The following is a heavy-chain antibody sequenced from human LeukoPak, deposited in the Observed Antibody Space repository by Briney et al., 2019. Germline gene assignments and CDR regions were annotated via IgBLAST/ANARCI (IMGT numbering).Heavy chain of an antibody. CDR1: GFTFSSYS. D-gene: IGHD6-6*01. Sequence: PGGSLRLSCVDSGFTFSSYSMNWVHQAPGKGLEWVSSISSSSSYIYYADSVKGRFTISRDNAKNTLYLQMNSLRAEDTAVYYCARGLSGYASSLGYWGQGTLVTVSS. CDR3: ARGLSGYASSLGY. CDR2: ISSSSSYI. V-gene: IGHV3-21*01. J-gene: IGHJ4*02.